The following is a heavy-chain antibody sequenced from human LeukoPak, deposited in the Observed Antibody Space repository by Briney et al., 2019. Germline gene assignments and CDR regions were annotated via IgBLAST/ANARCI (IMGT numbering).Heavy chain of an antibody. CDR1: GYTFTTYY. CDR2: INPSGGST. CDR3: ARDRRDYFDSRGYYYPLGY. J-gene: IGHJ4*02. V-gene: IGHV1-46*01. D-gene: IGHD3-22*01. Sequence: ASVKVSCKASGYTFTTYYMHWVRQAHGQGLEWIGIINPSGGSTSYTQKFQGRVTMTRDTSTSTVYMELSSLRSEDTAVYYCARDRRDYFDSRGYYYPLGYWGQGTLVTVSS.